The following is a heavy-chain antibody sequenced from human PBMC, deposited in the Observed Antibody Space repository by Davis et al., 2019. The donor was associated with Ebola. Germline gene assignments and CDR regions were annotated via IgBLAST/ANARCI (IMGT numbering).Heavy chain of an antibody. CDR2: IYSGGST. J-gene: IGHJ5*02. V-gene: IGHV3-66*01. CDR3: AIDSEVEGP. D-gene: IGHD3-9*01. CDR1: GFTFSSYW. Sequence: PGGSLRLSCAASGFTFSSYWMSWVRQAPGKGLEWVSVIYSGGSTYYADYVKGRFTISRDNSKNTQYPQMNNLRAEDTAVYYCAIDSEVEGPWGQGTLVTVSS.